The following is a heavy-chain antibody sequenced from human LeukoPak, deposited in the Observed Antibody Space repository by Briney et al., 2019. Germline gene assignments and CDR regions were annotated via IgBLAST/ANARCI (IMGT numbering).Heavy chain of an antibody. CDR2: IKQDGSEK. CDR1: GFTFSSYW. Sequence: PGGSLRLSCAASGFTFSSYWMSWVRQAPGKGLEWVANIKQDGSEKYYVDSVKGRFTISRDNAKNSLCLQMNSLRAEDTAVYYCARVARDSSGYYYFDYWGQGTLVTVSS. V-gene: IGHV3-7*01. D-gene: IGHD3-22*01. CDR3: ARVARDSSGYYYFDY. J-gene: IGHJ4*02.